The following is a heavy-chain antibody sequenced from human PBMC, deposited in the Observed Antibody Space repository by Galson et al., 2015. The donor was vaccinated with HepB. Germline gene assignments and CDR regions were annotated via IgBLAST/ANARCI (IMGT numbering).Heavy chain of an antibody. Sequence: SLRLSCAASGFKFDDYAMHWVRQFPGKGLEWVSAISWNGGSLGYADSVKGRFTISRDNARNSLYLQTNSLRTEDTALYYCAKDIMTGGAVMADFYYGMDVWGQGTTVTVSS. J-gene: IGHJ6*02. V-gene: IGHV3-9*01. CDR2: ISWNGGSL. CDR3: AKDIMTGGAVMADFYYGMDV. CDR1: GFKFDDYA. D-gene: IGHD2-8*02.